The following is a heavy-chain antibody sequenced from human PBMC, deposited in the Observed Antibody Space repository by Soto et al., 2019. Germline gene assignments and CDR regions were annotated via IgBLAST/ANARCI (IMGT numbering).Heavy chain of an antibody. CDR3: ARLTGYYHYAMDV. V-gene: IGHV4-39*01. J-gene: IGHJ6*02. Sequence: QLQLQESGPGLVKPSETLSLTCTVSGDSISSTSYYWGWIRQPPGKGLEWIGSIYYSGSTYYNPSLKSRVTISVDTSKNQFSLKLNSVTAADTAVYYCARLTGYYHYAMDVWGQGTTVTVSS. CDR2: IYYSGST. CDR1: GDSISSTSYY.